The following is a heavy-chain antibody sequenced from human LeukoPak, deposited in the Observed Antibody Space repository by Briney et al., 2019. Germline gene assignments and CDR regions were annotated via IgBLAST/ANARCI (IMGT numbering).Heavy chain of an antibody. J-gene: IGHJ2*01. Sequence: SETLSLTCAVYGGSFSGYYWSWIRQPPGKGLERIGEINHSGSTNYNPSLKSRVTISVDTSKNQFSLKLSSVTAADTAVYYCARVRSVVAATPRYFDLWGRGTLVTVSS. V-gene: IGHV4-34*01. CDR3: ARVRSVVAATPRYFDL. D-gene: IGHD2-15*01. CDR2: INHSGST. CDR1: GGSFSGYY.